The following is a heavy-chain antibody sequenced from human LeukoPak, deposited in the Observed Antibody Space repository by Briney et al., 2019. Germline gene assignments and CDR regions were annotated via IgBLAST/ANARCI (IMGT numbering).Heavy chain of an antibody. V-gene: IGHV4-34*01. CDR3: ARGKDIFCSSTSCYATRGYFDY. CDR1: AGSFSGYY. J-gene: IGHJ4*02. CDR2: INHSGST. D-gene: IGHD2-2*01. Sequence: PSETLSLTCAVYAGSFSGYYWSWIRQPPGKGLEWIGEINHSGSTNYNPSLKSRVTISVDTSKNQFSLKLSSVTAADTAVYYCARGKDIFCSSTSCYATRGYFDYCGQGTLVTVSS.